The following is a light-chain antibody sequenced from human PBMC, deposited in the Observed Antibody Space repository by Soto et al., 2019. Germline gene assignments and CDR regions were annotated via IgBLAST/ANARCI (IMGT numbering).Light chain of an antibody. J-gene: IGKJ5*01. Sequence: IHMTHSPSTLSATALDRFTITFRASQSISSWLAWYQQKPGKAPKLLIYDASSLQSGVPSRFSGSGSGTDFTLTISSLQPEDFATYYCQHADSFPLITFGQGTRLEIK. CDR3: QHADSFPLIT. CDR1: QSISSW. CDR2: DAS. V-gene: IGKV1-12*01.